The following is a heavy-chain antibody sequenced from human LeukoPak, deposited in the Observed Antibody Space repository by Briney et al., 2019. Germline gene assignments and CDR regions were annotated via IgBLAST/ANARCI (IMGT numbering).Heavy chain of an antibody. Sequence: SETLSLTCTVSGGSISSYYWSWIRQPPGTGLEWIGYIYYSGSTNYNPSLKSRVTISVDTSKNQFSLKLSSVTAADTAVYYCAREHSSSWYWGSSGGNWFDPWGQGTLVTVSS. CDR2: IYYSGST. CDR1: GGSISSYY. D-gene: IGHD6-13*01. V-gene: IGHV4-59*01. J-gene: IGHJ5*02. CDR3: AREHSSSWYWGSSGGNWFDP.